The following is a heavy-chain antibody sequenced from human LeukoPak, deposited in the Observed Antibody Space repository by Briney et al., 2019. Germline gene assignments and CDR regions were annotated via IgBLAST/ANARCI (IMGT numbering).Heavy chain of an antibody. J-gene: IGHJ6*02. CDR3: ARDAWGIAVAGTGQYYYGMDV. CDR1: GGSISSYY. Sequence: SETLSLTCTVSGGSISSYYWSWIRQPPGKGLEGIGYIYYSGSTNYNPSLKSRVTISVDTSKNQFSLKLSSVTAADTAVYYCARDAWGIAVAGTGQYYYGMDVWGQGTTVTVSS. V-gene: IGHV4-59*01. CDR2: IYYSGST. D-gene: IGHD6-19*01.